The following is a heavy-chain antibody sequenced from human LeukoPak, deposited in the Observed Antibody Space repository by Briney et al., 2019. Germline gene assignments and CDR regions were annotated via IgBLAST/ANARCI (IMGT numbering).Heavy chain of an antibody. CDR3: ARGDGNWFDP. J-gene: IGHJ5*02. CDR2: ISSSSSYI. Sequence: GGSLRLSCAASGFTFSSYSMNWVRQAPGKGLEWVSSISSSSSYIYYADSVKGRFTISRDNAKNSLYQQMNSLRAEDTAVYYCARGDGNWFDPWGQGTLVTVSS. D-gene: IGHD2-21*02. CDR1: GFTFSSYS. V-gene: IGHV3-21*01.